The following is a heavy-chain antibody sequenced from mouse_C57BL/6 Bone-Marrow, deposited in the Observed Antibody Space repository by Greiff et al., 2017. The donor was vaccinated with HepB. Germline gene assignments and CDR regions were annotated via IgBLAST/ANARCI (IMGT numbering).Heavy chain of an antibody. J-gene: IGHJ3*01. D-gene: IGHD2-2*01. Sequence: VQLKQSGPELVKPGASVKISCKASGYTFTDYYMNWVKQSHGKSLEWIGDINPNNGGTSYNQKFKGKATLTVDKSSSTAYMELRSLTSEDSAVYYCARYGYDGFAYWGQGTLVTVSA. CDR1: GYTFTDYY. CDR3: ARYGYDGFAY. CDR2: INPNNGGT. V-gene: IGHV1-26*01.